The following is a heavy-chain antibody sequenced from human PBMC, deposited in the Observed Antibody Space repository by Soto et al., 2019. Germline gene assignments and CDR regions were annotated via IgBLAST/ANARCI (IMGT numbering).Heavy chain of an antibody. Sequence: QVTLKESGPVLVNPTEPLTLRCTVSGLSITDSEMGVSWIRQSPGQPLEWLAHIDSSGEKSYRTFLKSRLAISKDTSKSQIVLTMTNMDPADTATYYCARRHLAVAVSPWFDPWGQGIPVTVSS. V-gene: IGHV2-26*01. CDR3: ARRHLAVAVSPWFDP. J-gene: IGHJ5*02. CDR1: GLSITDSEMG. CDR2: IDSSGEK. D-gene: IGHD6-19*01.